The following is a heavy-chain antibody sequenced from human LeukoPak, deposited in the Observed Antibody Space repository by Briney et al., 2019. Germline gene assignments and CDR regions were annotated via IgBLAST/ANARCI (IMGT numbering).Heavy chain of an antibody. CDR2: ISGSGGST. J-gene: IGHJ4*02. CDR3: AKDFYYYDSSGNFDY. D-gene: IGHD3-22*01. V-gene: IGHV3-23*01. Sequence: GGSLRLSCAASGFTFSSYGMSWVRQAPGKGLEWVSAISGSGGSTYYADSVKGRFTISRDNSKNTLYLQMNSLTPEDTAVYYCAKDFYYYDSSGNFDYWGQGTLVTVSS. CDR1: GFTFSSYG.